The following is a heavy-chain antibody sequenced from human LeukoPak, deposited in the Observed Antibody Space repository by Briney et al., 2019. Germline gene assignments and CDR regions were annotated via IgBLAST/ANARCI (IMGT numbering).Heavy chain of an antibody. CDR3: AKDANYLDSSGYFLPFDY. CDR1: GFTFSRFA. D-gene: IGHD3-22*01. CDR2: ISGNGLQT. Sequence: GGSLRLSCSASGFTFSRFAMTWVRHLPGKGLEWVSTISGNGLQTFYADSVKGRFSVSRDNSVNIVYLQMDSLRADDSALYSCAKDANYLDSSGYFLPFDYWDPGTLVTVAS. J-gene: IGHJ4*02. V-gene: IGHV3-23*01.